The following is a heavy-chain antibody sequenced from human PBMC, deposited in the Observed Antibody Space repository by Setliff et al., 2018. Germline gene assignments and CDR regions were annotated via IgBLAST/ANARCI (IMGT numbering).Heavy chain of an antibody. D-gene: IGHD6-19*01. CDR2: IWADPNSNTK. CDR1: GFTFNTHA. Sequence: PGESLRLSCAASGFTFNTHAMHWVRQAPGKGLEWVAMIWADPNSNTKYYADSVKGRFSVSRDNSRNTVFLQMTGLRAEDTALYYCTRDPPGSGWSFDYWGQGALVTVSS. CDR3: TRDPPGSGWSFDY. J-gene: IGHJ4*02. V-gene: IGHV3-33*01.